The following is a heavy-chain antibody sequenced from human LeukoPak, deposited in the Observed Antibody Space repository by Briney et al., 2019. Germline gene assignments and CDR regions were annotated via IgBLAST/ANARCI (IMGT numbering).Heavy chain of an antibody. Sequence: GESLRLSCAASGFTFRSYGMHWVRQAPGKGLEWVAIVWYDGNNKYYANSVKGRFTVSRDNSKDTVSLQLNSLRAEDTAVYYCARGSEAAAGAFDYWGQGALVTVPS. CDR1: GFTFRSYG. CDR3: ARGSEAAAGAFDY. V-gene: IGHV3-33*01. D-gene: IGHD6-13*01. J-gene: IGHJ4*02. CDR2: VWYDGNNK.